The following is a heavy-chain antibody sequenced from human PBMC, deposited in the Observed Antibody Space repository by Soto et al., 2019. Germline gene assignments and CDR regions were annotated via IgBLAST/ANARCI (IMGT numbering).Heavy chain of an antibody. Sequence: EVQLVESGGNLVQPGGSLRLSCAASGFTFSSYWIHWVRQPPGKGLLWVSRINTDGSTTNCADSVKGRFTISRDNAKNTLYLQMNSLRAEDTAVYYCARGASGNYYLDYWGQGALVTISS. D-gene: IGHD3-10*01. V-gene: IGHV3-74*01. CDR3: ARGASGNYYLDY. CDR1: GFTFSSYW. CDR2: INTDGSTT. J-gene: IGHJ4*02.